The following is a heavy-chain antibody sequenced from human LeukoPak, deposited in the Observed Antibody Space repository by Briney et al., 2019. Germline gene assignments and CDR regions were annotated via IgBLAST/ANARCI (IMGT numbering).Heavy chain of an antibody. CDR1: GGSISSSGYY. V-gene: IGHV4-39*02. Sequence: SETLSLTCTVSGGSISSSGYYWGWIRRPPGQGLEWLGTIDYSGTTYHNPSLKSRVTISIDTSKNHFSLKPNSVTAADTAVYYCTRDSGSWTVDYWGQGTLVTVSS. CDR2: IDYSGTT. J-gene: IGHJ4*02. CDR3: TRDSGSWTVDY. D-gene: IGHD1-26*01.